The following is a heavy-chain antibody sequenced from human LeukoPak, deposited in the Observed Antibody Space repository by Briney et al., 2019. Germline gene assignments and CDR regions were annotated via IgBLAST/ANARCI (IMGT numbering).Heavy chain of an antibody. J-gene: IGHJ4*02. D-gene: IGHD1-26*01. CDR2: MKQDGSEK. CDR1: GFTFSSYA. V-gene: IGHV3-7*01. Sequence: GGSLRLSCAASGFTFSSYAMSWVRQAPGKGLEWVANMKQDGSEKYYVDSVKGRFTISRDNAKNSLYLQMNSLRAEDTAVYYCARDKIVGATNFDFWGQGTLVTVSS. CDR3: ARDKIVGATNFDF.